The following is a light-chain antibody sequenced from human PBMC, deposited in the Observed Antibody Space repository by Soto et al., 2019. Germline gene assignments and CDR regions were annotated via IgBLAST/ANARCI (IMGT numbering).Light chain of an antibody. Sequence: QSVLTQPRSVSGSPGQSVTISCTGTSSDVGGYNYVSWYQQHPGKAPKLMIYDVGKRPSGVPDRFSGSKSDNTASLTISGLQAEDEADYYCCSYATIKTVVFGGGTQLTA. CDR2: DVG. CDR1: SSDVGGYNY. CDR3: CSYATIKTVV. V-gene: IGLV2-11*01. J-gene: IGLJ7*02.